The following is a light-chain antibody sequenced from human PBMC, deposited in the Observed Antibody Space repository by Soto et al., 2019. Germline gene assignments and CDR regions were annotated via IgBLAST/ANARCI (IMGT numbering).Light chain of an antibody. CDR1: QSVSSSY. CDR3: QQYGSSPPYT. CDR2: GAS. V-gene: IGKV3-20*01. J-gene: IGKJ2*01. Sequence: EIVLTQSPGTLSLSPGERATLSCRASQSVSSSYLAWYQQKPGQAPRLLIYGASSRATGIPDRFSGSGSGTDCTLTISRLEPEDFEVYYCQQYGSSPPYTFGQGTKLEIK.